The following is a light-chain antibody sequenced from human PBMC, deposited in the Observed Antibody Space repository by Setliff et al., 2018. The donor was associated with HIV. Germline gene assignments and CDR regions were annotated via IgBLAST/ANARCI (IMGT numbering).Light chain of an antibody. CDR2: EVN. Sequence: QSVLTQPASVSGSPGQSITISCTGTSSDVRAYNYVSWYQQHPGKAPKLMIYEVNNRPSGVPDRFSGSKSGNTASLTISGLQAEDEADYYCSSYTSISTYVFGTGTKVTVL. CDR3: SSYTSISTYV. J-gene: IGLJ1*01. CDR1: SSDVRAYNY. V-gene: IGLV2-14*01.